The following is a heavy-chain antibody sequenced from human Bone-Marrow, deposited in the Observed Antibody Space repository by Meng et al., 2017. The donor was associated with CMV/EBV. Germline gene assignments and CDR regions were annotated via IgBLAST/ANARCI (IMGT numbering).Heavy chain of an antibody. V-gene: IGHV3-21*01. D-gene: IGHD3-10*01. CDR1: GFTLSSYA. CDR3: ARDPDHSHGGSGRCLDY. Sequence: GGSLRLSCAASGFTLSSYAMIWVRQTPGKGLEWLSFITSSSTLIYQADSVKGRFTVSRDNAKNSLYLQMNSLRAEDTAIYYCARDPDHSHGGSGRCLDYWGQGMLVTVSS. CDR2: ITSSSTLI. J-gene: IGHJ4*02.